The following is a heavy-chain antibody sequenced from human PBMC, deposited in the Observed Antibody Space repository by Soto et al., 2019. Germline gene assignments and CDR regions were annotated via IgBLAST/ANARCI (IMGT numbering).Heavy chain of an antibody. V-gene: IGHV1-69*02. J-gene: IGHJ3*02. CDR1: GGTFSTYT. Sequence: QVQLVQSGAEVKKPGSSVKVSCKASGGTFSTYTIIWVRQAPGQGLEWMGRILPMLDITNSAQRFQGRVTITADKSTRTAYLELSSLRSEDTAVYYCTPGSWSAETFDIWGRGTMVTVSS. CDR2: ILPMLDIT. CDR3: TPGSWSAETFDI. D-gene: IGHD6-13*01.